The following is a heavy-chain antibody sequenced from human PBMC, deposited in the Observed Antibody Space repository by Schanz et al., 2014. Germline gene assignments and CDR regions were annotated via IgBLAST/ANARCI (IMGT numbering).Heavy chain of an antibody. CDR3: ARDDKRYFDWLSTFDL. J-gene: IGHJ3*01. CDR2: IPVGNNYI. D-gene: IGHD3-9*01. V-gene: IGHV3-21*01. Sequence: EVQLVESGGGLVKPGGSLRLSCAASGFTFSSYSMHWIRQAPGKGLEWVSYIPVGNNYIYYADSVKGRFTISRDNSKNTLYLQLNSLRAEDTAVYYCARDDKRYFDWLSTFDLWGQGTMVAVSS. CDR1: GFTFSSYS.